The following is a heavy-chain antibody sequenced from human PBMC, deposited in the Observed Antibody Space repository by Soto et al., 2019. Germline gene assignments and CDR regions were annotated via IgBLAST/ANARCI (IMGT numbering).Heavy chain of an antibody. J-gene: IGHJ6*02. CDR3: ARVRRRDWEMQQMVTYYDYGMDV. D-gene: IGHD6-13*01. Sequence: EVQLVESGGGLVQPGGSLRLSCAASGFTFSFYWMSWVRQAPGKGLEWVANINQDGSEKYYVDSVKGRFTISRDDAKNPLYLQMNRLGAEDTAVYYCARVRRRDWEMQQMVTYYDYGMDVWGQGTTVTVSS. CDR1: GFTFSFYW. V-gene: IGHV3-7*01. CDR2: INQDGSEK.